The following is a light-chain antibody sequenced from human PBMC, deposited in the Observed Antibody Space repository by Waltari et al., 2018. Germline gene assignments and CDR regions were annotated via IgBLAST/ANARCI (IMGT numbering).Light chain of an antibody. CDR2: TDN. V-gene: IGLV1-47*01. J-gene: IGLJ3*02. CDR1: SSNIGSNY. Sequence: QSVLTQPSSASGTPGQRVTISCSGSSSNIGSNYVYWYQQLPGTAPKLLIHTDNQRPSGVPDRFSASKSGDSASLAISGLRSDDEADYYCAAWDDSLTGRVFGGGTKLTVL. CDR3: AAWDDSLTGRV.